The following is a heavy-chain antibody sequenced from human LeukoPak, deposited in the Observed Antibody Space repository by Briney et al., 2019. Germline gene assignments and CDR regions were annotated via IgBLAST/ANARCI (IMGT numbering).Heavy chain of an antibody. Sequence: GGSLRLSCAASGLTFSRFAMSWVRQAPGKGLEWVSAISGSGGNTDYVDSVKGRFTMSRGNSKSTVYLQMNGLRDEDTAVYYCAREYYFGSFDYWGQGTQVTVSS. D-gene: IGHD3-10*01. J-gene: IGHJ4*02. V-gene: IGHV3-23*01. CDR1: GLTFSRFA. CDR3: AREYYFGSFDY. CDR2: ISGSGGNT.